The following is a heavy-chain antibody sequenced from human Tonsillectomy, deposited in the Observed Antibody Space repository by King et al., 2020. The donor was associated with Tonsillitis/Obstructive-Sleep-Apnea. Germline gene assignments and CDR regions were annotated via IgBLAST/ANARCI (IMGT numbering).Heavy chain of an antibody. CDR3: ARDSPSYYFDY. CDR1: GGSISSYY. CDR2: IYYSGST. J-gene: IGHJ4*02. Sequence: VQLQESGPGLVKPSETLSLTCTVSGGSISSYYWSWIRQPPGKGLEWIGYIYYSGSTNYNPSLKSRVTISVDTSKNQFSLKLSSVTAADTAVYYCARDSPSYYFDYWGQGTLVTVSS. V-gene: IGHV4-59*01.